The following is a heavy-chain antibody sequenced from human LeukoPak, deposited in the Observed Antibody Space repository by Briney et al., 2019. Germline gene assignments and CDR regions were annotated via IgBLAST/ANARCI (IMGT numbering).Heavy chain of an antibody. Sequence: SETLSLTCAVYGGSFSGYYWSWIRQPPGKGLEWIGEINHSRSTNYNPSLKSRVTISVDTSKNQFSLKLSSVTAADTAVYYCARGRGYYYDSRFDPWGQGTLVTVSS. J-gene: IGHJ5*02. CDR2: INHSRST. CDR3: ARGRGYYYDSRFDP. V-gene: IGHV4-34*01. CDR1: GGSFSGYY. D-gene: IGHD3-22*01.